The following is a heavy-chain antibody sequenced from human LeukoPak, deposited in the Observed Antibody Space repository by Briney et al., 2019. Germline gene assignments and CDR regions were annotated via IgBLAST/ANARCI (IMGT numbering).Heavy chain of an antibody. J-gene: IGHJ4*02. V-gene: IGHV3-23*01. CDR3: AKGKGAPVVTPSDY. D-gene: IGHD2-2*01. CDR1: GFTFSSYA. CDR2: ISGSGGST. Sequence: GGSLRLSCAASGFTFSSYAMNWVRQAPGKGLEWVSAISGSGGSTHHADSVKGRFTISRDNSKNTLYLEMNSLRADDTAVYYCAKGKGAPVVTPSDYWGQETLVTVSS.